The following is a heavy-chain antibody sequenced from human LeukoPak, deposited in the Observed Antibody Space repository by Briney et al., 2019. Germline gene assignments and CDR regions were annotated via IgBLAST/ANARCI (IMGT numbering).Heavy chain of an antibody. J-gene: IGHJ4*02. CDR3: ARGGDYPFDY. V-gene: IGHV3-74*01. D-gene: IGHD4-17*01. CDR1: GFTVSSNY. CDR2: INSGGSST. Sequence: PGGSLRLSCAASGFTVSSNYMSWVRQVPGKGLVWVSRINSGGSSTSHADSVKGRFTISRDNAKNTLYLQMNSLRAEDTAVYYCARGGDYPFDYWGQGTLVTVSS.